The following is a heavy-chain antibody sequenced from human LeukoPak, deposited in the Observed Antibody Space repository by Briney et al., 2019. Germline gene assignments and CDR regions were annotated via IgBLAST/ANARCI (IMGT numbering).Heavy chain of an antibody. CDR1: GGSFSGYY. CDR3: ARGLRPSSYYYDSSGSIDY. CDR2: INHSGST. V-gene: IGHV4-34*01. J-gene: IGHJ4*02. D-gene: IGHD3-22*01. Sequence: SETLFLTCAVYGGSFSGYYWSWIRQPPGKGLEWIGEINHSGSTNYNPSLKSRVTISVDTSKNQFSLKLSSVTAADTAVYYCARGLRPSSYYYDSSGSIDYWGQGTLVTVSS.